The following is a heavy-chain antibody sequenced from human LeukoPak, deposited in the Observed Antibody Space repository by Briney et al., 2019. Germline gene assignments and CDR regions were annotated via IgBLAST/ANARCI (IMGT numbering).Heavy chain of an antibody. CDR3: ARAYYGSGSYYHYNWFDP. J-gene: IGHJ5*02. CDR1: GYSFTSYW. D-gene: IGHD3-10*01. CDR2: IYPGDSDT. V-gene: IGHV5-51*01. Sequence: GESLKISCKGSGYSFTSYWIGWVRQMPGKGLEWMGIIYPGDSDTRYSPSFQGQVTISADKSISTAYLQWSSLKASDTAMYYCARAYYGSGSYYHYNWFDPWGQGTLVTVSS.